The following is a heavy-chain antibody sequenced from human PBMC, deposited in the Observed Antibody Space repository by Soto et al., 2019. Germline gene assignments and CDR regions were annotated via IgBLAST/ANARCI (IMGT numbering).Heavy chain of an antibody. J-gene: IGHJ4*02. CDR2: ISGSGGST. V-gene: IGHV3-23*01. Sequence: EVQLLESGGGLVQPGGSLRLSCTASGFTFSNYALSWVRQAPGKGLEWVSTISGSGGSTYYADSVRGRFTISRDNSKNTLYLQMNSLRVEDTAVYYCAKSVSHDSWGQGTLVTVSS. CDR1: GFTFSNYA. CDR3: AKSVSHDS. D-gene: IGHD4-17*01.